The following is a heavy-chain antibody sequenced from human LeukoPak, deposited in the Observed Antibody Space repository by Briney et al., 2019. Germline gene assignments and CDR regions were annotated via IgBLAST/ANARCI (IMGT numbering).Heavy chain of an antibody. CDR3: ATGGNFYYSH. D-gene: IGHD4-11*01. CDR1: GFPFSGYG. CDR2: AYGDGSSQ. J-gene: IGHJ1*01. V-gene: IGHV3-33*01. Sequence: GGSLRLSCAASGFPFSGYGMHWVRQAPGKGLEWVAVAYGDGSSQYYADSVKGRFSISKDISKNTLSLQMNSLRAEDTAIYSCATGGNFYYSHWGQGTLVTVSS.